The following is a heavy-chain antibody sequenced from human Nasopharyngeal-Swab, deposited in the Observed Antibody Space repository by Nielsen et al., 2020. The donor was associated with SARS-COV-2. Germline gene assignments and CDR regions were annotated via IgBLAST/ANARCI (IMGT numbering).Heavy chain of an antibody. CDR2: IHRGGTT. V-gene: IGHV4-4*02. Sequence: WIRQLPGKGPEWIGEIHRGGTTNYNPSLESRVTISLDKSKNQFSLRLNSVTAADTAVYYCANVRVASAGTFDFWGLGTQVTVSS. D-gene: IGHD6-13*01. J-gene: IGHJ4*02. CDR3: ANVRVASAGTFDF.